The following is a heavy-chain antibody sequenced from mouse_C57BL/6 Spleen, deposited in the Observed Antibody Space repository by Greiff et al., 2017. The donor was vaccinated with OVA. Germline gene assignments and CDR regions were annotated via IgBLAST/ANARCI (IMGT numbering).Heavy chain of an antibody. Sequence: QVQLQQPGAELVMPGASVKLSCKASGYTFTSYWMHWVKQRPGQGLEWIGEIDPSDSYPNYNQKFKGKSTLTVDKSSSTAYRQLSSLTSEDSAVDYGARRGSYGNSVMDYWGQGTSVTVSS. V-gene: IGHV1-69*01. CDR3: ARRGSYGNSVMDY. J-gene: IGHJ4*01. CDR2: IDPSDSYP. D-gene: IGHD2-1*01. CDR1: GYTFTSYW.